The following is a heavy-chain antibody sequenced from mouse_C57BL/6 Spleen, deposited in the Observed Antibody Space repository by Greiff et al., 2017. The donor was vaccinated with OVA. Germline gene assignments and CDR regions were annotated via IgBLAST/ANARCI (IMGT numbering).Heavy chain of an antibody. V-gene: IGHV1-39*01. CDR3: AESNDPHWYCDV. CDR1: GYSFTDYN. J-gene: IGHJ1*03. Sequence: VQLKQSGPELVKPGASVKISCKASGYSFTDYNMNWVKQSNGKSLEWIGVLNPNYGTPSYNQQFNAHAPLTVDPSSSTAYMQRNSLTSEDSAVYYCAESNDPHWYCDVGGTGTTVTGSS. CDR2: LNPNYGTP. D-gene: IGHD2-12*01.